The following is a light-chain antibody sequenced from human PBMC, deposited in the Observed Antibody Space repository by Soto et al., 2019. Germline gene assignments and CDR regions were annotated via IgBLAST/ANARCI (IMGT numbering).Light chain of an antibody. V-gene: IGKV1-5*03. CDR1: QSISSW. CDR2: EAA. J-gene: IGKJ1*01. CDR3: QQYDRLWT. Sequence: DIQMTQSPSTLSASVGDRVTITCRASQSISSWLAWYQQKPGKAPKLLIYEAASIESGVPARFSGSRSGTEFTLAISSLQPDDYATYYCQQYDRLWTFGQGTKVVIK.